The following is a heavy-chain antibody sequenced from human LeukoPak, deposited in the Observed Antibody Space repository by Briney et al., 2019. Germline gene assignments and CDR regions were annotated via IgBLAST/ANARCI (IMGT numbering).Heavy chain of an antibody. V-gene: IGHV5-10-1*01. J-gene: IGHJ4*02. D-gene: IGHD2-15*01. CDR3: ASDRSSKWYFDY. Sequence: GESLKISFKGSGXSFTSYCITWVRQMPGKGLEWMGRIDPSDSYTNYSPSFQGHVTISADKSISTAYLQWSSLKASDTAMYYCASDRSSKWYFDYWGPGTLVTVSS. CDR2: IDPSDSYT. CDR1: GXSFTSYC.